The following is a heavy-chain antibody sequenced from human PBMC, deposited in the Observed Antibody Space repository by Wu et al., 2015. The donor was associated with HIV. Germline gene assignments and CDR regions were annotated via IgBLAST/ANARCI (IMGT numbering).Heavy chain of an antibody. CDR3: SPPFGSEGWGLATPD. CDR2: IDPNGDAT. CDR1: GYTSVSYY. D-gene: IGHD2-15*01. V-gene: IGHV1-46*01. J-gene: IGHJ4*02. Sequence: QVQLVQSGAEVKRPGASVKVSCKASGYTSVSYYISWVRQAPRQGLQWVGIIDPNGDATTDAERFQGRVTMTRDTSTSTVYMELNSLRYEDTAVYLLSPPFGSEGWGLATPDWGQGTLVIVSS.